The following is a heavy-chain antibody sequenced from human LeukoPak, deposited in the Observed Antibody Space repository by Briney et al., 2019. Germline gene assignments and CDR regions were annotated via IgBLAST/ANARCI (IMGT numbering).Heavy chain of an antibody. J-gene: IGHJ6*02. CDR3: ARVKLGAGYYYYGMDV. CDR2: INPSGGST. CDR1: GYTFTSYA. Sequence: ASVKVSCKASGYTFTSYAMNWVRQAPGQGLEWMGIINPSGGSTSYAQKFQGRVTMTRDTSTSTVYMELSSLRSEDTAVYYCARVKLGAGYYYYGMDVWGQGTTVTVSS. D-gene: IGHD3-16*01. V-gene: IGHV1-46*01.